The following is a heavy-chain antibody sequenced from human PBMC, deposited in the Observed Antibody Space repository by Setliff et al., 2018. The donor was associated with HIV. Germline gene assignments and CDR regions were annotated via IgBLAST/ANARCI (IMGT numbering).Heavy chain of an antibody. CDR2: ISSNGGST. V-gene: IGHV3-64D*09. CDR1: GFTFSSYA. J-gene: IGHJ6*03. CDR3: VKARVDGDYYYYYYMDV. D-gene: IGHD4-17*01. Sequence: ESLKISCSASGFTFSSYAMHWVRQAPGKGLEYVSAISSNGGSTHYADSVKGRFTISRDNSKNTLYLQMSSLRAEDTAVYYCVKARVDGDYYYYYYMDVWGKGTTVTVSS.